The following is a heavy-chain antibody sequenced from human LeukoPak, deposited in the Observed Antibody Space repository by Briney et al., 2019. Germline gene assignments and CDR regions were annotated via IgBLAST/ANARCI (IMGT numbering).Heavy chain of an antibody. J-gene: IGHJ4*02. V-gene: IGHV3-23*01. D-gene: IGHD3-9*01. Sequence: QTGASLRLSCAASGFTFSNYAMSWVRQAPGKGREWVSAVSGRDDSTYYADSVKGRFTIPRDTSKNTLYLQMNSLRAEDTAVYYCAKWGDYDILTGYYDSDYWGQGTLVTVSS. CDR3: AKWGDYDILTGYYDSDY. CDR1: GFTFSNYA. CDR2: VSGRDDST.